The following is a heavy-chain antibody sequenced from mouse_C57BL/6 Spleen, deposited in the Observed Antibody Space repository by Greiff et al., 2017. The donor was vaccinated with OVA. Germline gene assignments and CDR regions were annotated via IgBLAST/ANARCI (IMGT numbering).Heavy chain of an antibody. J-gene: IGHJ2*01. CDR3: ARQNWDRNFDY. V-gene: IGHV5-9*01. CDR1: GFTFSSYT. CDR2: ISGGGGNT. Sequence: EVQRVESGGGLVKPGGSLKLSCAASGFTFSSYTMSWVRQTPEKRLEWVATISGGGGNTYYPDSVKGRFTISRDNAKNTLYLQMSSLRSEDTALYYCARQNWDRNFDYWGQGTTLTVSS. D-gene: IGHD4-1*01.